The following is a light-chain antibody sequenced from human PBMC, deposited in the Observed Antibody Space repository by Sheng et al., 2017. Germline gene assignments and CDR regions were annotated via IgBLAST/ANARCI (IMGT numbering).Light chain of an antibody. CDR2: AAS. Sequence: DIQLTQSPSFLSASVGDRVTITCRASQGISSYLAWYQQKPGKAPKLLIYAASTLQSGVPSRFSGSGSGTEFTLTISSLQPEDFATYYCQQLNSYFPFGQGTKVEIK. CDR3: QQLNSYFP. CDR1: QGISSY. V-gene: IGKV1-9*01. J-gene: IGKJ1*01.